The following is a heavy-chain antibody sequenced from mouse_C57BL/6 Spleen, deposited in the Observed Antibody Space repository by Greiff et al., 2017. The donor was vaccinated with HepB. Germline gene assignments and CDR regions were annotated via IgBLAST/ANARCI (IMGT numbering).Heavy chain of an antibody. CDR1: GYTFTSYW. J-gene: IGHJ4*01. Sequence: VQLQQPGAELVRPGSSVKLSCKASGYTFTSYWMDWVKQRPGQGLEWIGNIYPSDSETHYNQKFKDKATLTVDKSSSTAYMQLSSLTSEDSAVYDCARGRLPYGAIDYWGQGTSVTVSS. V-gene: IGHV1-61*01. CDR3: ARGRLPYGAIDY. D-gene: IGHD1-1*01. CDR2: IYPSDSET.